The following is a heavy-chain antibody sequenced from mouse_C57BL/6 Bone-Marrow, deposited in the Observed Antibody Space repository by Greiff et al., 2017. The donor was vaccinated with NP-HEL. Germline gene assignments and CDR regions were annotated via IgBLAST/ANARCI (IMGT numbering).Heavy chain of an antibody. CDR1: GFTFSSYT. Sequence: EVQVVQSGGGLVKPGGSLKLSCAASGFTFSSYTMSWVRQTPEQRLEWVATISGGGGNTNYPDSVKGRFTLSSDNATNTLYLQMSSLRSEDTALYYYARLYYGNCFDYWGQGTTLTVSS. D-gene: IGHD2-1*01. J-gene: IGHJ2*01. CDR2: ISGGGGNT. V-gene: IGHV5-9*01. CDR3: ARLYYGNCFDY.